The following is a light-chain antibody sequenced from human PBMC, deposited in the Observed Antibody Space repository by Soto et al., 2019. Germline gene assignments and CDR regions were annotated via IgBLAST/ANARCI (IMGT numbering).Light chain of an antibody. Sequence: EIVLTQSPGTLSLSPGERATLSCRASQSVSSKYLAWYQQKPGRAPRVLIYGTFIRSSGVPERFSGGGSGTDFTLTITRLEPEDLAVYYCQQYDSSLCTFGPGTKVDFK. CDR2: GTF. CDR1: QSVSSKY. CDR3: QQYDSSLCT. J-gene: IGKJ3*01. V-gene: IGKV3-20*01.